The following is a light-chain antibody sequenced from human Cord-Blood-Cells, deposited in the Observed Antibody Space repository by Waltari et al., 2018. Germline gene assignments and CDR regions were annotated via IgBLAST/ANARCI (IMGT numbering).Light chain of an antibody. V-gene: IGKV1-39*01. CDR3: QQSYSTPYT. J-gene: IGKJ2*01. CDR2: AAS. CDR1: QSISSY. Sequence: DIQMTQSQSSLSASVGDRVTITCRASQSISSYLNWYQQKPGKAPKLLIYAASSLQSGVPSRFSGSGSETDFTLTISSLQPEDFATYYCQQSYSTPYTFGQGTKLEIK.